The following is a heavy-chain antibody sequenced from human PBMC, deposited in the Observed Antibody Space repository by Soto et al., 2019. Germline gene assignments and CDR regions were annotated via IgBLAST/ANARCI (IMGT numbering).Heavy chain of an antibody. D-gene: IGHD6-19*01. CDR1: GFTFSSYA. J-gene: IGHJ4*02. V-gene: IGHV3-23*01. Sequence: GGSLRLSCAASGFTFSSYAMSWVRQAPGKGLEWVSAISGSGGSTYYADSMKGRFTISRDNSKNTLYLQMNSLRAEDTAVYYCANGRAGYSSVEKTYYFDYWGQGTLVTVSS. CDR3: ANGRAGYSSVEKTYYFDY. CDR2: ISGSGGST.